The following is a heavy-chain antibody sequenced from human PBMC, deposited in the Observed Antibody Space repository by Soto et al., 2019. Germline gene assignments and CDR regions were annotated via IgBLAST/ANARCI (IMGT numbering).Heavy chain of an antibody. D-gene: IGHD6-13*01. Sequence: SETLSLTCTVSGGSISSSYWSWIRQPPGKGLEWIGYIYYSGSTNYNPSLKTRVTISVDTSKNRFSLKLSSVTAADTAVYSCARADNGYSRSWSPSTGTHYYYYYMDVWGKGTTVTVSS. V-gene: IGHV4-59*01. CDR3: ARADNGYSRSWSPSTGTHYYYYYMDV. J-gene: IGHJ6*03. CDR1: GGSISSSY. CDR2: IYYSGST.